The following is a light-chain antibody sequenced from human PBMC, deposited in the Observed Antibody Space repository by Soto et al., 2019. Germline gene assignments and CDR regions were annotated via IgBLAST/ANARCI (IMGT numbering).Light chain of an antibody. Sequence: IVMTHSPATLSFSPGERATLSFRASQSVGKYLVWYQQKPGQAPRLLIYDASNRATGIPARFSGSGSGTDFTLTISSLQSEDFAVYYCQQRSNLPPTFGQGTRLEIK. J-gene: IGKJ5*01. CDR3: QQRSNLPPT. CDR1: QSVGKY. CDR2: DAS. V-gene: IGKV3-11*01.